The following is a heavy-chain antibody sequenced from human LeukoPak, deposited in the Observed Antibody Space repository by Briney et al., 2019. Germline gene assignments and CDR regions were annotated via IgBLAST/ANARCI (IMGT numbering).Heavy chain of an antibody. V-gene: IGHV3-53*01. Sequence: GGSLRLSCAASEFSVGSNYMTWVRQAPGKGLEWVSFIYSDNTHYSDSVKGRFTISRDNSKNTLYLQMNSLRAEDTAVYYCARRAGAYSHPYDYWGQGTLVTISS. J-gene: IGHJ4*02. CDR3: ARRAGAYSHPYDY. CDR2: IYSDNT. D-gene: IGHD4/OR15-4a*01. CDR1: EFSVGSNY.